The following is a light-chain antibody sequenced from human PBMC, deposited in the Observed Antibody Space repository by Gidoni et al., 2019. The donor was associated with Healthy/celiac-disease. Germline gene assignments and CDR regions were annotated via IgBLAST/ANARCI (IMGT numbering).Light chain of an antibody. CDR1: QDISNY. CDR2: DAS. CDR3: QQYDNRPT. Sequence: DIQMTHSPSSLSASVGDRVTITCQASQDISNYLNLYQQKPAKAPKLLIYDASNLETAVPSRFSGSGSGTDFTFTISSLQPEDIATYYCQQYDNRPTFGPGTKVDIK. J-gene: IGKJ3*01. V-gene: IGKV1-33*01.